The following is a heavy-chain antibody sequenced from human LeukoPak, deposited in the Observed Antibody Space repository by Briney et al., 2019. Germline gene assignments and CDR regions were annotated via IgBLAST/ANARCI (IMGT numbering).Heavy chain of an antibody. CDR1: GGSISSGGYS. J-gene: IGHJ4*02. D-gene: IGHD6-13*01. V-gene: IGHV4-30-2*01. Sequence: SETLSRTCAVSGGSISSGGYSWSWIRQPPGKGLEWIGYIYHSGSTYYNPSLKSRVTISVDTSKNQFSLKLSSVSAADTAVYYCARGEIAAAGPPTDYWGQGTLVTVSS. CDR3: ARGEIAAAGPPTDY. CDR2: IYHSGST.